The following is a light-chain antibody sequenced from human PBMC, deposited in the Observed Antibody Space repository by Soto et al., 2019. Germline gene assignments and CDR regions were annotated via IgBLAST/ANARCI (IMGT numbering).Light chain of an antibody. CDR1: SSNIGAGYD. J-gene: IGLJ1*01. Sequence: QSVLTQPPSVSGAPGQRVTISCTGSSSNIGAGYDVHWYQQLPGTAPKPLIYGNSNRPSGVPDRFSGSKSGTSASLAITGLQAEDEADYSSQSYDSTLSVYVFGTGTKVT. CDR2: GNS. V-gene: IGLV1-40*01. CDR3: QSYDSTLSVYV.